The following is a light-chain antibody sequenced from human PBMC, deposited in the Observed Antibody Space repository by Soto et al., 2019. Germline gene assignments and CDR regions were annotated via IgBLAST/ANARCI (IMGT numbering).Light chain of an antibody. CDR2: SAS. Sequence: IQMTQSPSSLSASVGDRVTITCRASRDINKYLAWYQQRPGTVPKLLIYSASTLKSGVPSRFSGSRSGTDFTLTISSLQPEDVATYYCQKYSGVPVTFGQGTRLEIK. J-gene: IGKJ5*01. CDR3: QKYSGVPVT. V-gene: IGKV1-27*01. CDR1: RDINKY.